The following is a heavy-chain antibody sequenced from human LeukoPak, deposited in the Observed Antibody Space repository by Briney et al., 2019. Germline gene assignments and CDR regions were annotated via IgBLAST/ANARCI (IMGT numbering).Heavy chain of an antibody. D-gene: IGHD1-26*01. V-gene: IGHV3-23*01. CDR1: GFTFSSYA. J-gene: IGHJ4*02. Sequence: GGSLRLSCAASGFTFSSYAMSWVRQAPGKGLEWVSAISGSGGSTYYADSVKGRFTISRDNAKNSLYLQMNSLRAEDTAVYYCARATRWELLPYFDYWGQGTLVTVSS. CDR2: ISGSGGST. CDR3: ARATRWELLPYFDY.